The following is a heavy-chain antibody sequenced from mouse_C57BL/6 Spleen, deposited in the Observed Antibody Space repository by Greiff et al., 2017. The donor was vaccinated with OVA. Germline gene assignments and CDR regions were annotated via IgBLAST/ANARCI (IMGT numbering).Heavy chain of an antibody. D-gene: IGHD1-1*01. Sequence: VQLQQPGAELVMPGASVKLSCKASGYTFTSYWMHWVKQRPGQGLEWIGEIDPSDSYTNYNQKFKGKSTLTVDKSSSTAYMQLSSLTSEDPAVYYCARWGTTVVADYWGQGTTLTVSS. CDR2: IDPSDSYT. CDR1: GYTFTSYW. V-gene: IGHV1-69*01. J-gene: IGHJ2*01. CDR3: ARWGTTVVADY.